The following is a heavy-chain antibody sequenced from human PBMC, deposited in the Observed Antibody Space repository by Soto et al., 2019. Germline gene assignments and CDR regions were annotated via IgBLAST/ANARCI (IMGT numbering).Heavy chain of an antibody. CDR1: DATITSHY. J-gene: IGHJ4*02. Sequence: PSKTMSFTCTVSDATITSHYCSWIPQHPGKALEWIGHIYYRGRTNYNPYIKSRVTMSAEKTKNQFSLKRSSVIAVDTAVFYCAIEDQTVGSLHYWGPGILVTVSS. CDR3: AIEDQTVGSLHY. V-gene: IGHV4-59*11. D-gene: IGHD1-26*01. CDR2: IYYRGRT.